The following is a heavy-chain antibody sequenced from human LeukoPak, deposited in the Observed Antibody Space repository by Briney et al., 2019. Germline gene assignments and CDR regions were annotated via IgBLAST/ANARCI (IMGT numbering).Heavy chain of an antibody. V-gene: IGHV4-59*01. CDR1: GVSISGNY. J-gene: IGHJ4*02. Sequence: PSETLSLTCTVSGVSISGNYWSWIRQPPGKGLEWIGYIFYTGSTNYNPSLQSRVTMLLDTSKNQFSLKLNSVSAADTAVYYCARDRYYYDSSGYYYYFDYWGQGTLVTVSS. CDR2: IFYTGST. CDR3: ARDRYYYDSSGYYYYFDY. D-gene: IGHD3-22*01.